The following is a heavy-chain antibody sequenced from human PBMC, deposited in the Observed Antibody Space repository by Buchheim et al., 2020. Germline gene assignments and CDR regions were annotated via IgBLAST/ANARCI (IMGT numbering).Heavy chain of an antibody. V-gene: IGHV3-48*01. CDR2: ISSSSRTI. D-gene: IGHD3-9*01. CDR3: ARQDYDLLTGSGSFDY. J-gene: IGHJ4*02. CDR1: GFTFTTYS. Sequence: EVQLAESGGGWVQPGGSLRLSCAASGFTFTTYSMNWVRQAPGKGLEWVSYISSSSRTIHYADSVTGRFTISRDTAKNSLYLQMSSLRVEDTAVYYCARQDYDLLTGSGSFDYWAQGTL.